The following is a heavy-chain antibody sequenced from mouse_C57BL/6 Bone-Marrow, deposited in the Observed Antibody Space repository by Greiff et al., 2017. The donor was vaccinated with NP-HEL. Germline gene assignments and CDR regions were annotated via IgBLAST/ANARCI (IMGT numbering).Heavy chain of an antibody. D-gene: IGHD1-1*01. Sequence: QVQLKQSGAELVKPGASVKMSCKASGYTFTSYWITWVKQRPGQGLEWIGDIYPGSGSTNYNEKFKSKATLTVDTSSSTAYMQLSSLTSEDSAVYYCARPKLRQYYFDYWGQGTTLTVSS. CDR3: ARPKLRQYYFDY. J-gene: IGHJ2*01. CDR2: IYPGSGST. CDR1: GYTFTSYW. V-gene: IGHV1-55*01.